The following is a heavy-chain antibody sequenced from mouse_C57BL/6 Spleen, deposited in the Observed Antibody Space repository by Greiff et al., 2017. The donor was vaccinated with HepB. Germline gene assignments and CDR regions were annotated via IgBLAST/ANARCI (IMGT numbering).Heavy chain of an antibody. CDR3: ARVGGYGGDWYFDV. CDR1: GFTFSDYY. CDR2: INYDGSST. D-gene: IGHD2-2*01. V-gene: IGHV5-16*01. Sequence: EVQLVESEGGLVQPGSSMKLSCTASGFTFSDYYMAWVRQVPEKGLEWVANINYDGSSTYYLDSLKSRFIISRDNAKNILYLQMSSLKSEDTATYYCARVGGYGGDWYFDVWGTGTTVTVSS. J-gene: IGHJ1*03.